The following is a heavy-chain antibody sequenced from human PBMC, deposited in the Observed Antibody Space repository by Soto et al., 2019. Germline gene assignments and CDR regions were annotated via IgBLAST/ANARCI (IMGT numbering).Heavy chain of an antibody. CDR1: GFTFSSYG. Sequence: SLRLSCAASGFTFSSYGMHWVRQAPGKGLEWVAVISYDGSNKYYADSVKGRFTISRDNSKNTLYLQMNSPRAEDTAVYYCAKTYYDILAGYVPLVPPNYYYYYMDVWGKGTTVTVSS. CDR3: AKTYYDILAGYVPLVPPNYYYYYMDV. D-gene: IGHD3-9*01. CDR2: ISYDGSNK. J-gene: IGHJ6*03. V-gene: IGHV3-30*18.